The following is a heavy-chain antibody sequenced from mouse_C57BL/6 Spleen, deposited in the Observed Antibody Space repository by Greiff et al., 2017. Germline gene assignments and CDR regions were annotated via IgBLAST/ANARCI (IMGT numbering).Heavy chain of an antibody. Sequence: VQLQQPGAELVMPGASVKLSCKASGYTFTSYWMHWVKQRPGQGLEWIGEIDPSDSYTNYNQKFKGKSTLTVDKSSSTAYMQLSSLTSKDSAVYYCARGYSNYDFDYWGQGTTLAVSS. V-gene: IGHV1-69*01. CDR2: IDPSDSYT. J-gene: IGHJ2*01. D-gene: IGHD2-5*01. CDR3: ARGYSNYDFDY. CDR1: GYTFTSYW.